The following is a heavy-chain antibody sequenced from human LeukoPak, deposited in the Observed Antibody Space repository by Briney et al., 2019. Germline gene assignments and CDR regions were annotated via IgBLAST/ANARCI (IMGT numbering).Heavy chain of an antibody. CDR3: ACRSNDYSSWYFDL. CDR2: IFGGGSA. J-gene: IGHJ2*01. V-gene: IGHV3-66*01. D-gene: IGHD4-11*01. CDR1: GFTVSSNY. Sequence: GGSLRLSCAASGFTVSSNYLSWVRQAPGKGLEWVSVIFGGGSASYADSVKGRFTISRDNSKNTVYLQMNSLRVEDTAVYYCACRSNDYSSWYFDLWGRGTLVTVSS.